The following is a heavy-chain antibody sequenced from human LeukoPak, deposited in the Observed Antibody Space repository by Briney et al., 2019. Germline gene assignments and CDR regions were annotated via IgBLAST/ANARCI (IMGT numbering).Heavy chain of an antibody. Sequence: SETLSLTCTVSGGSISSSSYYWGWIRQPPGKGLEWIGYIYYSGSTNYNPSLKSRVTISVDTSKNQFSLKLSSVTAADTAVYYCARDFGDYYDSSGYYDAFDIWGQGTMVTVSS. CDR3: ARDFGDYYDSSGYYDAFDI. CDR2: IYYSGST. D-gene: IGHD3-22*01. CDR1: GGSISSSSYY. J-gene: IGHJ3*02. V-gene: IGHV4-61*01.